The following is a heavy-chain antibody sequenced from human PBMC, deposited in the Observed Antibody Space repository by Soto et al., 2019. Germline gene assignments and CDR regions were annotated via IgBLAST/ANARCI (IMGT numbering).Heavy chain of an antibody. J-gene: IGHJ1*01. V-gene: IGHV4-34*01. CDR3: ARAPLIKSAGVKSFLHF. Sequence: LSLTCAVNGGSFSDHYWTWIRQPPGKGMEWIGEIHHSGSSHYNPSFKSRATISLDTSKNQFSLDLRSVTAADTAVYYCARAPLIKSAGVKSFLHFRGQGTLVTVSS. CDR2: IHHSGSS. CDR1: GGSFSDHY. D-gene: IGHD3-16*01.